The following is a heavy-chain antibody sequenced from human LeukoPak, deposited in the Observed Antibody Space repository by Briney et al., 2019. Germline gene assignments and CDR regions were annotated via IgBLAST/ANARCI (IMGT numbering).Heavy chain of an antibody. CDR2: ISSSSSYI. CDR3: ARDPNWDFDY. J-gene: IGHJ4*02. V-gene: IGHV3-21*01. D-gene: IGHD7-27*01. Sequence: LGGSLRLSCAASGFTFSSYSMNWVRQAPGKGLEWVSSISSSSSYIYYADSVKGRFTISRDNAKNSLYLQMNSLRAEDTAVYYCARDPNWDFDYWGQGTLVTVSS. CDR1: GFTFSSYS.